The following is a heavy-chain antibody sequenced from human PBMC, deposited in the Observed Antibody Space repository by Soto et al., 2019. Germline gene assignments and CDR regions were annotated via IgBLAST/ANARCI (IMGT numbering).Heavy chain of an antibody. CDR1: DGSSISSGCC. D-gene: IGHD3-22*01. Sequence: ETMSVTCTVSDGSSISSGCCWGWIHQPPGKGLEWIGSIYYSRLTNYNPSLKSRVTISVDTSNNQFSLKLSSVTAADTAVYYCARHGHDDSSGYINWFAPWRQGTLVTVFS. V-gene: IGHV4-39*01. CDR3: ARHGHDDSSGYINWFAP. J-gene: IGHJ5*02. CDR2: IYYSRLT.